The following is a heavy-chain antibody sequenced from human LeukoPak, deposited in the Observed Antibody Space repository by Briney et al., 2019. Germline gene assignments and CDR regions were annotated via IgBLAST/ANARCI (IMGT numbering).Heavy chain of an antibody. CDR3: ASSEIVTYNWFDP. CDR1: GYSISSGYY. V-gene: IGHV4-38-2*02. D-gene: IGHD3-22*01. CDR2: IYHSGST. J-gene: IGHJ5*02. Sequence: SETLSLTCTVSGYSISSGYYWGWIRQPPGKGLEWIGSIYHSGSTYYNPSLKGRVTISVDTSKNQFSLKLSSVTAADTAVYYCASSEIVTYNWFDPWGQGTLVTVSS.